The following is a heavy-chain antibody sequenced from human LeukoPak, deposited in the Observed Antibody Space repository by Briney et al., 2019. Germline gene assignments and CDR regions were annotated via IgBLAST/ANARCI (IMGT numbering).Heavy chain of an antibody. CDR3: ARQEARNWFDP. CDR1: GGSISSSTYY. V-gene: IGHV4-39*01. CDR2: ISYSGIT. J-gene: IGHJ5*02. Sequence: PSETLSLTCTVSGGSISSSTYYWGWIRQPPGQGLEWIGSISYSGITYYNPSLKSRVTISVDTSKNQFSLKLSSVTAADTAVYYCARQEARNWFDPWGQGTLVTVSS.